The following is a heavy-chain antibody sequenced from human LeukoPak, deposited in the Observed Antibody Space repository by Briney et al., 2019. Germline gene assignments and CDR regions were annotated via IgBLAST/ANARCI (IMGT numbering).Heavy chain of an antibody. V-gene: IGHV4-39*07. D-gene: IGHD3-16*01. J-gene: IGHJ4*02. CDR2: KFYTGRT. CDR3: AKDPPGGKSFDN. CDR1: GGSISSSTYY. Sequence: PETLSLTCTVSGGSISSSTYYWGWIRQPPGKGLEWIVSKFYTGRTYYNPSLKSRVTISVDTSKNQFSLNWSSETAADTAVYYCAKDPPGGKSFDNGGQGTLVSVSS.